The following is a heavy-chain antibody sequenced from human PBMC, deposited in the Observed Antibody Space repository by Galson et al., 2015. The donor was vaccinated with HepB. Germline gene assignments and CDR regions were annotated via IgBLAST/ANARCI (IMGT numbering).Heavy chain of an antibody. D-gene: IGHD3/OR15-3a*01. CDR2: ISSSGSIT. J-gene: IGHJ6*02. V-gene: IGHV3-11*04. CDR3: ATTFGLVSHTYTMDV. Sequence: SLRLSCAASGFIFSDYYMSWIRQAPGKGLEWISYISSSGSITHYADSVKGRFTISRDNAKNSLFLQMNSLRAEDTAVYYCATTFGLVSHTYTMDVWGHGTTVTVSS. CDR1: GFIFSDYY.